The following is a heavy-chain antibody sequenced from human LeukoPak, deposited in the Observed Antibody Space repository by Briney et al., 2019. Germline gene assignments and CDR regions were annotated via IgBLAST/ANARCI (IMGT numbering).Heavy chain of an antibody. V-gene: IGHV3-23*01. CDR2: IGAGGTFT. Sequence: PGGSLRLSCTASGFTFSSYAMNWVRQAPGKGLEWVSGIGAGGTFTYYADSVKGRFTISRDNSRNTLYLQMNSLRADDTAVYYCAAHRDDFLTGYFDYWGQGTLVTVSS. CDR3: AAHRDDFLTGYFDY. J-gene: IGHJ4*02. D-gene: IGHD3-9*01. CDR1: GFTFSSYA.